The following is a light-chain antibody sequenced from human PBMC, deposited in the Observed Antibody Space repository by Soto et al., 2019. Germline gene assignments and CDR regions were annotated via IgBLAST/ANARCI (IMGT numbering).Light chain of an antibody. J-gene: IGLJ2*01. CDR3: QSYDSSLSGVV. V-gene: IGLV1-40*01. CDR2: ANS. Sequence: QSVLPQPPSVSGAPGQRVTISCTGSSSNIGAGYDVHWYQQLPGTAPKLLIYANSNRPSGVPDRVSGSKSGTSASLAITGLQAEDEADYYCQSYDSSLSGVVFGGGTKLTV. CDR1: SSNIGAGYD.